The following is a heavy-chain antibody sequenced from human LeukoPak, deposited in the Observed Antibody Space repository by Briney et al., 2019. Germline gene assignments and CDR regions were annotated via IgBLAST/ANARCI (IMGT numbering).Heavy chain of an antibody. CDR2: ISGSGGST. D-gene: IGHD3-16*02. CDR1: GFTFSSYS. Sequence: GGSLRLSCAASGFTFSSYSMNWVRQAPGKGLEWVSAISGSGGSTYYADSVKGRFTISRDNSKNTLYLQMNSLRAEDTAVYYCAKDQGVSGFVWGSYRRGAFDIWGQGTMVTVSS. V-gene: IGHV3-23*01. CDR3: AKDQGVSGFVWGSYRRGAFDI. J-gene: IGHJ3*02.